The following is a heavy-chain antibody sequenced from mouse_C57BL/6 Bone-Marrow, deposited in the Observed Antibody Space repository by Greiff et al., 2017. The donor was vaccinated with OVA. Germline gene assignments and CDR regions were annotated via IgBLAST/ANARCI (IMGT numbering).Heavy chain of an antibody. J-gene: IGHJ4*01. CDR2: ISSGGDYI. CDR1: GFTFSSYA. D-gene: IGHD1-1*01. CDR3: TRGITTVVKDAMDY. Sequence: EVQGVESGEGLVKPGGSLKLSCAASGFTFSSYAMSWVRQTPEKRLEWVAYISSGGDYIYYADTVKGRFTISRDNARNTLYLQMSSLKSEDTAMYYCTRGITTVVKDAMDYWGQGTSVTVSS. V-gene: IGHV5-9-1*02.